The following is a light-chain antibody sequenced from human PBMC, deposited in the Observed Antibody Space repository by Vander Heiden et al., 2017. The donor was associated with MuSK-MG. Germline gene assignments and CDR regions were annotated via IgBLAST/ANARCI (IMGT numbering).Light chain of an antibody. J-gene: IGLJ2*01. CDR2: DVT. Sequence: QSVLTQPASVSGSPGQSITISCTGTSSDVGRYDLVSWYRHHPGKAPQLMIYDVTKRPSGVSYRFSGSKSANTASLTISGLQAEDEADYYCSSYAGSDTLVFGGGTKLTVL. CDR1: SSDVGRYDL. V-gene: IGLV2-23*02. CDR3: SSYAGSDTLV.